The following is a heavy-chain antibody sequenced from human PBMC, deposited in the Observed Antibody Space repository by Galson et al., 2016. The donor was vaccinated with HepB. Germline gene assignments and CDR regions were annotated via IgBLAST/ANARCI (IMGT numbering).Heavy chain of an antibody. CDR2: IKLSGGNT. D-gene: IGHD1/OR15-1a*01. V-gene: IGHV1-46*02. Sequence: SVKVSCKASGYTFNTYNIHWVRQAPGQGLEWMGIIKLSGGNTIYAQKFQDRITMTRDKSTNTVYMELISLRSEDTPVYYCTGGLEHSFYFDYWGEGTLLTVSS. J-gene: IGHJ4*02. CDR3: TGGLEHSFYFDY. CDR1: GYTFNTYN.